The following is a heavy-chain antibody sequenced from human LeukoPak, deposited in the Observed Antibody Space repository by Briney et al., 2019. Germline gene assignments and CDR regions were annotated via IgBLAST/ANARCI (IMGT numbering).Heavy chain of an antibody. Sequence: GESLKISCKSSGYSFTRYWIGWVRQMPGKGLEWMGIIYPGDSDTRYSPSFQGQVTISADKSISTVYLQWNSLKASDTAMYYCAFSLGDGSGSSFNWFDSWGQGTLVTVSS. V-gene: IGHV5-51*01. CDR1: GYSFTRYW. CDR3: AFSLGDGSGSSFNWFDS. J-gene: IGHJ5*01. D-gene: IGHD3-10*01. CDR2: IYPGDSDT.